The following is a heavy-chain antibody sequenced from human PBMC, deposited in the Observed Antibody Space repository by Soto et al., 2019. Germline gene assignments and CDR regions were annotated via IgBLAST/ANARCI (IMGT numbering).Heavy chain of an antibody. J-gene: IGHJ4*02. CDR3: AKPTNWNDEDPVADY. CDR2: ISGSGGST. CDR1: GFTFSSYA. Sequence: GGSLRLSCAASGFTFSSYAMSWVRQAPGKGLEWVSAISGSGGSTYYADSVKGRFTISRDNSKNPLYLQMNSLRAEDTAVYYCAKPTNWNDEDPVADYWGQGTLVTVSS. V-gene: IGHV3-23*01. D-gene: IGHD1-1*01.